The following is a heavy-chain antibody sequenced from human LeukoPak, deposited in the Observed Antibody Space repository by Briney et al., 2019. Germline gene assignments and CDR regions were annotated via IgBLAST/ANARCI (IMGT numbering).Heavy chain of an antibody. CDR1: GFTFSSYS. D-gene: IGHD2-15*01. Sequence: GGSLRLSCAASGFTFSSYSMSWVRQAPGKGLEWVSYISRSSSTIYYADSVKGRFTISRDNAKNSLYLQMNSLRDEDTAIYYCARDRGYCSGGSCFLFHDYWGQGTLVTVSS. V-gene: IGHV3-48*02. CDR2: ISRSSSTI. CDR3: ARDRGYCSGGSCFLFHDY. J-gene: IGHJ4*02.